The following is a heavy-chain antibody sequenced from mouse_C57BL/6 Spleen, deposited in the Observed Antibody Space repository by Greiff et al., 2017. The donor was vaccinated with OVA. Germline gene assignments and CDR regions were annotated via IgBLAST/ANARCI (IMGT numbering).Heavy chain of an antibody. J-gene: IGHJ4*01. V-gene: IGHV5-16*01. CDR3: AREASNYDAMDY. CDR2: INYDGSST. CDR1: GFTSSDYY. D-gene: IGHD2-5*01. Sequence: EVKLMESEGGLVQPGSSMKLSCTASGFTSSDYYMAWVRQVPEKGLEWVANINYDGSSTYYLDSLKSRFIISRDNAKNILYLQMSSLKSEDTATYYCAREASNYDAMDYWGQGTSVTVSS.